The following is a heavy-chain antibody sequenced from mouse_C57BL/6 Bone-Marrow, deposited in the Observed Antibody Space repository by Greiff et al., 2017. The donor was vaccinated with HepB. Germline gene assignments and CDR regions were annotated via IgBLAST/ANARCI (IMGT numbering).Heavy chain of an antibody. CDR1: GYTFTSYG. CDR2: ISIGNGYT. V-gene: IGHV1-58*01. Sequence: EVQLQQSGAELVRPGSSVKMSCKTSGYTFTSYGINWVKQRPGQGLEWIGYISIGNGYTEYNEKLKGKATLTSDTSTSTAYMQLSSLTSEDSAIYFCARPSYYARFAYWGQGTLVTVSA. D-gene: IGHD1-1*01. J-gene: IGHJ3*01. CDR3: ARPSYYARFAY.